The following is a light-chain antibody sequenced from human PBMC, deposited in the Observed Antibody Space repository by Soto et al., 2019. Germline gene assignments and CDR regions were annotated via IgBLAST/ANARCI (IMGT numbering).Light chain of an antibody. CDR1: SSDVGNYNL. Sequence: QSALTQPASVSGSPGQSITISCTGTSSDVGNYNLVSWYQQHPGKAPKLMIYEVSNRPSGVSNRFSGSKSGNTASLTISGLQAEDEAGYYCISYAGSSTWVFGGGTKLTVL. J-gene: IGLJ3*02. V-gene: IGLV2-23*02. CDR3: ISYAGSSTWV. CDR2: EVS.